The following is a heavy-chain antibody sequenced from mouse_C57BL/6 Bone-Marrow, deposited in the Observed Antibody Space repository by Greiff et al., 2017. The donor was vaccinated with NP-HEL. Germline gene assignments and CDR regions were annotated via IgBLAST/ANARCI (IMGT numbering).Heavy chain of an antibody. D-gene: IGHD1-1*01. CDR2: IYPGSGST. J-gene: IGHJ2*01. Sequence: QVQLQQPGAELVKPGASVKMSCKASGYTFTSYWITWVKQRPGQGLEWIGDIYPGSGSTNYNEKFKSKATLTVDTSSSTAYMQLSSLTSEDSAVYCGARSEVTTVKVDYWGQGTTLTVSS. V-gene: IGHV1-55*01. CDR3: ARSEVTTVKVDY. CDR1: GYTFTSYW.